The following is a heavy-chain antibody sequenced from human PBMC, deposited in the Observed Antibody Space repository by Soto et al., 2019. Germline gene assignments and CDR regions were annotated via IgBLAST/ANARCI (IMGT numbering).Heavy chain of an antibody. J-gene: IGHJ4*02. CDR2: IGGSGDTT. Sequence: EVQLLESGGGLVQPGGSLKLSCATSGFTFSSFVMRWVRQAPGKGLEWVSAIGGSGDTTNYADSVKGRFTISRDNSKNTRYLQMSSLRSEDTAVYYCAKSLATGATGDWGQGILVTVSS. CDR3: AKSLATGATGD. CDR1: GFTFSSFV. V-gene: IGHV3-23*01. D-gene: IGHD2-2*01.